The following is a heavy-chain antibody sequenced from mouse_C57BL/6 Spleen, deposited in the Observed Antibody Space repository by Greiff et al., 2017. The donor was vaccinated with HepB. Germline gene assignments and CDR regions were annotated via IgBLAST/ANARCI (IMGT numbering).Heavy chain of an antibody. D-gene: IGHD1-1*01. CDR3: TRGDYGSPYYFDY. Sequence: EVKLMESGEGLVKPGGSLKLSCAASGFTFSSYAMSWVRQTPEKRLEWVAYISSGGDYIYYADTVKGRFTISRDNARNTLYLQMSSLKSEDTAMYYCTRGDYGSPYYFDYWGQGTTLTVSS. CDR1: GFTFSSYA. V-gene: IGHV5-9-1*02. CDR2: ISSGGDYI. J-gene: IGHJ2*01.